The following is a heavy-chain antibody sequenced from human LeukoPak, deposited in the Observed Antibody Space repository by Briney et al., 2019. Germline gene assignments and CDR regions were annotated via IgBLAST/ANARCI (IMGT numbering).Heavy chain of an antibody. V-gene: IGHV1-69*13. Sequence: SVKVSFKASGGTFSSYAISWVRQAPGQGLEWMGGIIPIFGTANYAQKFQGRVTITADESTSTAYMELSSLRSEDTAVYYCARFDILTGYSDDYWGQGTLVTVSS. J-gene: IGHJ4*02. D-gene: IGHD3-9*01. CDR3: ARFDILTGYSDDY. CDR1: GGTFSSYA. CDR2: IIPIFGTA.